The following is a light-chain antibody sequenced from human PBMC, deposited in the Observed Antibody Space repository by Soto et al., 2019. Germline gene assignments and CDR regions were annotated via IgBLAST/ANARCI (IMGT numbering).Light chain of an antibody. CDR1: QSVSSN. CDR2: GAS. J-gene: IGKJ1*01. Sequence: EIVMTHSPATLSVSPGERATLSCSSSQSVSSNLAWYQQKPGQAPRLLIYGASTRATGIPARFGGSGSGTEFTLTISSLQSEDFAVYYCQQYNNWPRTFGQGTKVDIK. V-gene: IGKV3-15*01. CDR3: QQYNNWPRT.